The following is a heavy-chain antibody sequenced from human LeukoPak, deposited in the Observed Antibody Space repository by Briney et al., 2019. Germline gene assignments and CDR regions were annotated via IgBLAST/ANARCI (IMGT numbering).Heavy chain of an antibody. CDR3: ARDVLYGEFPTVDY. V-gene: IGHV3-30*04. D-gene: IGHD4-17*01. Sequence: GGSLRLSCAASGFTFSSYAMHWVRQAPVKGLEWVAVISYDGSNKYYADSVKGRFTISRDNSKNTLYLQMNSLRAEDTAVYYCARDVLYGEFPTVDYWGQGTLVTVSS. CDR2: ISYDGSNK. CDR1: GFTFSSYA. J-gene: IGHJ4*02.